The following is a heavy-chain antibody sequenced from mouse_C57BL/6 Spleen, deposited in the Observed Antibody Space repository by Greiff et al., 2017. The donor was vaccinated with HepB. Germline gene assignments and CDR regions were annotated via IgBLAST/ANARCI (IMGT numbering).Heavy chain of an antibody. CDR3: ARRTAQAYFDY. D-gene: IGHD3-2*02. J-gene: IGHJ2*01. CDR1: GYTFTDYY. CDR2: INPNNGGT. V-gene: IGHV1-26*01. Sequence: EVKLQQSGPELVKPGASVKISCKASGYTFTDYYMNWVKQSHGKSLEWIGDINPNNGGTSYNQKFKGKATLTVDKSSSTAYMELRSLTSEDSAVYYCARRTAQAYFDYWGQGTTLTVSS.